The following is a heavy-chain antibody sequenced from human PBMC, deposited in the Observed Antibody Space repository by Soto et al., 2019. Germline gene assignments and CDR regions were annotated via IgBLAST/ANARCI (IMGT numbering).Heavy chain of an antibody. CDR1: GGTFSSYA. CDR3: ARGGLGYCSGGSCYTDDAFDI. V-gene: IGHV1-69*01. D-gene: IGHD2-15*01. CDR2: IIPIFGTA. J-gene: IGHJ3*02. Sequence: QVQLVQSGAEVKKPGSSVKVSCKASGGTFSSYAISWVRQAPGQGLEWMGGIIPIFGTANYAQKSQGRVRITEDESTSTAYMELSSLRSEDTAVYYCARGGLGYCSGGSCYTDDAFDIWGQGTMVTVSS.